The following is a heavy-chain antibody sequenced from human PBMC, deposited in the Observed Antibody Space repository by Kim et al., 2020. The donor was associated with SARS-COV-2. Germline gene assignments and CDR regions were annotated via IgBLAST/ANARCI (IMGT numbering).Heavy chain of an antibody. V-gene: IGHV3-7*01. CDR1: GFTFSSFW. Sequence: GGSLRLSCAASGFTFSSFWMTWVRQAPGKGLEWVANIKQDGSEKYYADSVKGRFTISRDNAKNSLYLQMNSLRVEDTAVYYCVRGRGWLDPWGQGTLVTV. CDR3: VRGRGWLDP. CDR2: IKQDGSEK. J-gene: IGHJ5*02.